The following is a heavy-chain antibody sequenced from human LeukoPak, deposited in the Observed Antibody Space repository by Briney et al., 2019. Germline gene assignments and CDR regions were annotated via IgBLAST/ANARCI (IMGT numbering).Heavy chain of an antibody. Sequence: GGSLRLSCAASGFTFSSYSMNWVRQAPGKGLEWVSYISSSSSTIYYADSVKGRFTISRDNAKNSLYLQMNSLRAEDTAVYYCARDRHMDTARTYGRGGYWGQGTLVTVSS. V-gene: IGHV3-48*01. CDR2: ISSSSSTI. J-gene: IGHJ4*02. CDR1: GFTFSSYS. D-gene: IGHD5-18*01. CDR3: ARDRHMDTARTYGRGGY.